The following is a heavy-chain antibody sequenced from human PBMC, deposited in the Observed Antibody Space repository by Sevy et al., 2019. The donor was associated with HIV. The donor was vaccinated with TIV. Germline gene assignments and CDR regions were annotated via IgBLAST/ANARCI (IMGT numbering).Heavy chain of an antibody. V-gene: IGHV3-73*01. D-gene: IGHD6-19*01. CDR3: TRQTPTEVGQWLVEYYFDY. CDR1: GFTFSGSA. J-gene: IGHJ4*02. CDR2: IRSKANSYAT. Sequence: GGSLRLSCAASGFTFSGSAMHWVRQASGKGLEWVGRIRSKANSYATAYAASVKGRFTISRDDSKNTAYLQMNSPKTEDTAVYYCTRQTPTEVGQWLVEYYFDYWGQGTLVTVSS.